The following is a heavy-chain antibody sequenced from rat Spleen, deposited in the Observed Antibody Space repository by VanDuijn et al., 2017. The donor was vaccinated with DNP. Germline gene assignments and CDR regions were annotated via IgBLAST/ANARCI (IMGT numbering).Heavy chain of an antibody. D-gene: IGHD1-6*01. CDR2: IDGAGST. V-gene: IGHV3-3*01. J-gene: IGHJ3*01. CDR1: GYPITSNY. CDR3: ARSGYNTDYYHLGAY. Sequence: EVQLQESGPGLVKPSQSLSLTCSVTGYPITSNYWGWIRKFPENKLEWMGHIDGAGSTNYNPSLKSRISITRDTSKNQFFLQVNSVTTEDTATYYCARSGYNTDYYHLGAYWGQGTLVTVSS.